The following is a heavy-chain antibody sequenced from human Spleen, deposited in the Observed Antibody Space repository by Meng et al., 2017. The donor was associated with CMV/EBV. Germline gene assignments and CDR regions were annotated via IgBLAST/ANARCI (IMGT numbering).Heavy chain of an antibody. CDR2: IIPNVGTE. CDR1: GGYVRRYD. D-gene: IGHD2-2*01. V-gene: IGHV1-69*05. J-gene: IGHJ5*02. Sequence: SGGYVRRYDISWERQGHGQGLGWMGGIIPNVGTENYEQEFQGRVTITTDEYTSTAYMELSSLRSEDTAVYYCAVAAVVPAEFNWFDHWGQGTLVTVSS. CDR3: AVAAVVPAEFNWFDH.